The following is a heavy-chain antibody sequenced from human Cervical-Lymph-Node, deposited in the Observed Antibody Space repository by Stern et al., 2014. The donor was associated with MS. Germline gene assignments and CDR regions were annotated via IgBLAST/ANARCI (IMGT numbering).Heavy chain of an antibody. J-gene: IGHJ6*02. CDR3: ARDCSFGLDV. CDR2: ISRSDTI. Sequence: EVHLVESGGTLIQPGGSLRLSCAASGFTFRTCSMNWVRQAPGKGLEWLSYISRSDTIYYADSVKGRFTVSRDNAKNSLFLQMNSLRPEDTAVYYCARDCSFGLDVWGQGTTVTVSS. D-gene: IGHD3-10*01. CDR1: GFTFRTCS. V-gene: IGHV3-48*01.